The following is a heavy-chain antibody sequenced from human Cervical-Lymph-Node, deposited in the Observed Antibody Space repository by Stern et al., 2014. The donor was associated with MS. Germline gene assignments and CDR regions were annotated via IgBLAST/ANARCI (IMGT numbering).Heavy chain of an antibody. J-gene: IGHJ6*02. D-gene: IGHD1-20*01. CDR2: IIPIFGTT. Sequence: MQLVESGAEVKKPGSSVKVSCKASGGTFSSYAISWVRQAPGQGLEWMGGIIPIFGTTNYAQKFQGRVTITADESTSTAYMELSSLRSEDTAVYYCAREYNWNDRYYGMDVWGQGTTVTVSS. V-gene: IGHV1-69*01. CDR1: GGTFSSYA. CDR3: AREYNWNDRYYGMDV.